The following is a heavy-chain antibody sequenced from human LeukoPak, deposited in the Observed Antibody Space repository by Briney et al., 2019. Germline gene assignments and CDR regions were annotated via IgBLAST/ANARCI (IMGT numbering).Heavy chain of an antibody. D-gene: IGHD6-19*01. V-gene: IGHV1-8*01. CDR1: GYTFTSYD. CDR2: MNPNSGNT. J-gene: IGHJ5*02. Sequence: ASVKVSFKASGYTFTSYDINWVRQATGQGLEWMGWMNPNSGNTGYAQKFQGRVTMTRNTSIGTAYMELSSLRSEDTAVYYCARSGQWPYDWFDPWGQGTLVTVSS. CDR3: ARSGQWPYDWFDP.